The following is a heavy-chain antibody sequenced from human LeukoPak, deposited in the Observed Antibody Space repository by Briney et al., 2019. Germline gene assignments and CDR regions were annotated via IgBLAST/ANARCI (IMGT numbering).Heavy chain of an antibody. D-gene: IGHD5-24*01. CDR3: AKDRDGYNYYYYYYMDV. CDR1: GFTFSSYG. J-gene: IGHJ6*03. Sequence: PGGSLRLSCAASGFTFSSYGMHWVRQAPGKGLGWVAFIRYDGSNKYYADSVKGRFTISRDNSKNTLYLQMNSLRAEDTAVYYCAKDRDGYNYYYYYYMDVWGKGTTVTVSS. CDR2: IRYDGSNK. V-gene: IGHV3-30*02.